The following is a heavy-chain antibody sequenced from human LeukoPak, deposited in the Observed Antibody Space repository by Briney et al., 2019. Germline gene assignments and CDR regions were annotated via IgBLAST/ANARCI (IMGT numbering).Heavy chain of an antibody. D-gene: IGHD2-15*01. CDR3: ARSSAYCSGGSCYLSPQYYYYMDV. Sequence: ASETLSLTCTVSGGSITSYYWSWIRQPPGKGLEWIGYIYYSGSTNYNPSLKSRVTISVDTSKNQFSLKLSSVTPADTAVYYCARSSAYCSGGSCYLSPQYYYYMDVWGKGTTVTVSS. CDR2: IYYSGST. V-gene: IGHV4-59*01. J-gene: IGHJ6*03. CDR1: GGSITSYY.